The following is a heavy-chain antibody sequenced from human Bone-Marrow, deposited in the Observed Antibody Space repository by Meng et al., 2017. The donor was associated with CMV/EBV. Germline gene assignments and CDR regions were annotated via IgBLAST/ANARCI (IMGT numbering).Heavy chain of an antibody. CDR1: GFTFSSYA. D-gene: IGHD4-23*01. J-gene: IGHJ1*01. CDR3: ATMVVTGT. CDR2: ISGSGGST. Sequence: GESLKISCAASGFTFSSYAMSWVRQAPGKGLEWVSAISGSGGSTYYADSVKGRFTISRDNAKNSLYLQMNSLRAEDTAVYYCATMVVTGTWGQGTLVTVSS. V-gene: IGHV3-23*01.